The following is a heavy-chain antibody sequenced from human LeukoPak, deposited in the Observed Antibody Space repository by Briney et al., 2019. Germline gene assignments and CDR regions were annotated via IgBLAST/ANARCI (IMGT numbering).Heavy chain of an antibody. Sequence: GGSLRLSCAASGIALIGNYMSWVRQPPGKGLEWVSFISINTDTFYADSVRGRFTIPRDSSKNTLFLQMNSLRDEDSAVYYCAIAQSWDELFDSWGQGTLVTVSS. D-gene: IGHD1-26*01. V-gene: IGHV3-53*01. CDR3: AIAQSWDELFDS. CDR1: GIALIGNY. J-gene: IGHJ4*02. CDR2: ISINTDT.